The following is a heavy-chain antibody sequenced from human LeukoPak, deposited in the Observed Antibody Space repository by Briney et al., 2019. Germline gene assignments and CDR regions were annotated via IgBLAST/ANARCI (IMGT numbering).Heavy chain of an antibody. CDR3: ARTHSSSWYGDWFDP. CDR2: IRYDGSNK. V-gene: IGHV3-30*02. CDR1: GFTFSSYG. Sequence: GGSLRLSCAASGFTFSSYGMHWVRQAPGKGLEWVAFIRYDGSNKYYADSVKGRFTISRDNAKNSLYLQMNSLRAEDTAVYYCARTHSSSWYGDWFDPWGQGTLVTVSS. J-gene: IGHJ5*02. D-gene: IGHD6-13*01.